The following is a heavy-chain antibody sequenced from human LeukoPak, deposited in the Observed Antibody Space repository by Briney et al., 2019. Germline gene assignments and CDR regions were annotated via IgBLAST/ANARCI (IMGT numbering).Heavy chain of an antibody. J-gene: IGHJ2*01. CDR1: GGSISSSSYY. CDR3: ASRLLWFGYFDL. CDR2: IYYSGST. V-gene: IGHV4-61*05. D-gene: IGHD3-10*01. Sequence: TSETLSLTCTVSGGSISSSSYYWSWIRQPPGKGLEWIGYIYYSGSTNYNPSLKSRVTISVDTSKNQFSLKLSSVTAADTAVYYCASRLLWFGYFDLWGRGTLVTVSS.